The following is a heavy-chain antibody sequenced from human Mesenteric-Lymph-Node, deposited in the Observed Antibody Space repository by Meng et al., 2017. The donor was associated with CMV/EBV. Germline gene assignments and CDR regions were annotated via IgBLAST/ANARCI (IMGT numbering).Heavy chain of an antibody. Sequence: GGSLRLSCAAPGITFSSYGMHWVRQAPGKGLEWVAFIRYDGTNKYYADSVKGRFTISRDNSKNTLYLQMNSLRAEDTAVYHCAVYRPLTGYYRFDNWGQGTLVTVSS. CDR3: AVYRPLTGYYRFDN. D-gene: IGHD3-9*01. V-gene: IGHV3-30*02. CDR1: GITFSSYG. CDR2: IRYDGTNK. J-gene: IGHJ4*02.